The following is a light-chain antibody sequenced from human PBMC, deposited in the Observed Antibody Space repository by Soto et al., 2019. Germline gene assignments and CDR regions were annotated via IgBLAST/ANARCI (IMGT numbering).Light chain of an antibody. CDR3: CSSVGSPNWV. V-gene: IGLV2-23*02. CDR2: EVN. Sequence: QSALTQPASVSGSPGQSIAISCTGTSSDVGSYDRVSWYQQHPAKAPTLMIYEVNKRPSGVSNRFSGSKSGNTASLTISGLQAEDEADYYCCSSVGSPNWVFGGGTKLTVL. CDR1: SSDVGSYDR. J-gene: IGLJ3*02.